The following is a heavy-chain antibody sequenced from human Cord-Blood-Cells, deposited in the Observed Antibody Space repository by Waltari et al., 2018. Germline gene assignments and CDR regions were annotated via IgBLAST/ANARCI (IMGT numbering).Heavy chain of an antibody. D-gene: IGHD2-2*01. CDR1: GGHLSSYA. CDR2: IIPIFGTA. CDR3: AREGGIVPAAMFDY. V-gene: IGHV1-69*06. J-gene: IGHJ4*02. Sequence: QVQLVQSGAEVKKPRSSVKVSCKASGGHLSSYAISWVRQAPGQGLEWMGGIIPIFGTANYAQKFQGRVTITADKSTSTAYMELSSLRSEDTAVYYCAREGGIVPAAMFDYWGQGTLVTVSS.